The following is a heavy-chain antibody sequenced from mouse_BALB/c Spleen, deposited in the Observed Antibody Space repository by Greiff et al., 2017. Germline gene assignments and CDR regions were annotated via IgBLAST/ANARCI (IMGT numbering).Heavy chain of an antibody. CDR3: ASLYDGPSWFAY. J-gene: IGHJ3*01. V-gene: IGHV5-12-2*01. CDR1: GFTFSSYT. Sequence: DVMLVESGGGLVQPGGSLKLSCAASGFTFSSYTMSWVRQTPEKRLEWVAYISNGGGSTYYPDTVKGRFTISRDNAKNTLYLQMSSLKSEDTAMYYCASLYDGPSWFAYWGQGTLVTVSA. D-gene: IGHD2-3*01. CDR2: ISNGGGST.